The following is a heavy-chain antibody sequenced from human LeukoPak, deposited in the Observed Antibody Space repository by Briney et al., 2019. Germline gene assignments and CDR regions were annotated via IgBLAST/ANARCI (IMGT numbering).Heavy chain of an antibody. D-gene: IGHD6-13*01. CDR2: INHSGST. Sequence: SETLSLTYAVYGGSFSGYYWSWIRQPPGKGLEWIGEINHSGSTNYNPSLKSRVTISVDTSKNQFSLKLSSVTAADTAVYYCARDRQQLALDYWGQGTLVTVSS. V-gene: IGHV4-34*01. J-gene: IGHJ4*02. CDR3: ARDRQQLALDY. CDR1: GGSFSGYY.